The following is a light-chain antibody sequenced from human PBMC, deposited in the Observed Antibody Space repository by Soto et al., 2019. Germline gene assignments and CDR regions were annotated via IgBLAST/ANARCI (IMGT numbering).Light chain of an antibody. Sequence: EIVLTQSPGTLSLSPGERATLSCRADRSVSDTLLTWFQQKPGQAPRLLIFGTSNRDPGIPDRFSGSGSGTDFTLTISRLEPDDFEVYYCQHYGDSSWTFGQGTKVDIK. CDR1: RSVSDTL. J-gene: IGKJ1*01. CDR3: QHYGDSSWT. CDR2: GTS. V-gene: IGKV3-20*01.